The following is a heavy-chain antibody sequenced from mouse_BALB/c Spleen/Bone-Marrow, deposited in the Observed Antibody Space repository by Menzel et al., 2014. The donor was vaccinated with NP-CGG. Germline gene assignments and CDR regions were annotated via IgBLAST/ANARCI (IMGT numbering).Heavy chain of an antibody. CDR1: GYAFSSYW. CDR3: ARLGNYRWAMDY. V-gene: IGHV1-80*01. J-gene: IGHJ4*01. D-gene: IGHD2-14*01. Sequence: VQLQQSGAELVRPGSSVKISCKASGYAFSSYWMNWVKQRPGQGLEWIGQIYPGDGDTNYNGKFQGKATMTADKSSSTXXXXXXXLTSDDSAVYFCARLGNYRWAMDYWGQGNSVTVSS. CDR2: IYPGDGDT.